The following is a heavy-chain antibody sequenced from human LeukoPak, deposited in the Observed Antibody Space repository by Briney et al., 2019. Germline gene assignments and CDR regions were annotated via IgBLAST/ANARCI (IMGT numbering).Heavy chain of an antibody. D-gene: IGHD3/OR15-3a*01. CDR2: ISGSGGGT. CDR3: AKSDHGFWTGYKK. J-gene: IGHJ4*02. Sequence: GGSLRLSCAASGFTFSSYAMSWVRQAPGKGPEWVSGISGSGGGTYYADSVKGRFTISRDNSKNTLYLQMNSLRAEDTAVYYCAKSDHGFWTGYKKWGQGTLVTVSS. V-gene: IGHV3-23*01. CDR1: GFTFSSYA.